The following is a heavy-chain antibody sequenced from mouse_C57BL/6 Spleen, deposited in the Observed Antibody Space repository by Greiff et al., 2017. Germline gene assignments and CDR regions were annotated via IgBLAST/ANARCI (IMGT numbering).Heavy chain of an antibody. CDR1: GYTFPSYW. J-gene: IGHJ2*01. D-gene: IGHD1-1*01. V-gene: IGHV1-53*01. CDR2: INPSNGGT. CDR3: EIDGSSYSYYFDY. Sequence: QVQLQQPGTELVKPGASVKLSCKASGYTFPSYWMPWVKQRPGQGLEWIGNINPSNGGTNYNEKFKSKATLTVDKSSSTADMQLRSRTSEDSAVNYCEIDGSSYSYYFDYWGQGTTLTVAS.